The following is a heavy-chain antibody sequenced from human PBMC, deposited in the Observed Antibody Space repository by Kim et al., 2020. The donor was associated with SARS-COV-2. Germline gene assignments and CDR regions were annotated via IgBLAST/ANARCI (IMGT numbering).Heavy chain of an antibody. CDR3: ARDLIFGVVYFDY. V-gene: IGHV3-7*01. Sequence: GGSLRLSCAASGFTFSSYWMSWVRQAPGKGLEWVANIKQDGSEKYYVDSVKGRFTISRDNAKNSLYLQMNSLRAEDTAVYYCARDLIFGVVYFDYWGQGTLVTVSS. CDR1: GFTFSSYW. D-gene: IGHD3-3*01. J-gene: IGHJ4*02. CDR2: IKQDGSEK.